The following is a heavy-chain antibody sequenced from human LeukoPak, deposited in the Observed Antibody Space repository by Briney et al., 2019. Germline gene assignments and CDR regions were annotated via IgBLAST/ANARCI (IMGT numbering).Heavy chain of an antibody. D-gene: IGHD3-22*01. Sequence: PGGSLRLSCAASGLTFSNYAMSWVRQAPGKGLQWVSGIGASGGSTYYADSVRGRFTISRDNSKNTLYLQMNSLRAEDTAVYYCAKGNPYHYDSSGDYYYYMDVWGKGTTVTVSS. CDR3: AKGNPYHYDSSGDYYYYMDV. J-gene: IGHJ6*03. V-gene: IGHV3-23*01. CDR2: IGASGGST. CDR1: GLTFSNYA.